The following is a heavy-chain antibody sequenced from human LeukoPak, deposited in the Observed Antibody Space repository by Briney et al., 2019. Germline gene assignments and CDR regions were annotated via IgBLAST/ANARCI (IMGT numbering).Heavy chain of an antibody. CDR2: ISSDGRST. V-gene: IGHV3-74*01. D-gene: IGHD6-19*01. CDR1: GFTFSSHW. Sequence: GGSLRLSCAASGFTFSSHWMHSVREAPGKGLVWGTRISSDGRSTSYADSVKGRFTISRDNAKNTLYLHMSSLRAEDTAMYYCARISLSGWVNDHWGQGTLVTVSS. CDR3: ARISLSGWVNDH. J-gene: IGHJ4*02.